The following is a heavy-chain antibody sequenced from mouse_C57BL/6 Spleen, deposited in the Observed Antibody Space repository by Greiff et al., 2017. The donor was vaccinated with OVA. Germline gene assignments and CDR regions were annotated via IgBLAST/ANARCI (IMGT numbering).Heavy chain of an antibody. CDR2: ISSGSSTI. J-gene: IGHJ2*01. D-gene: IGHD3-2*02. CDR1: GFTFSDYG. CDR3: ARQLRLRYFDY. V-gene: IGHV5-17*01. Sequence: EVQLQQSGGGLVKPGGSLKLSCAASGFTFSDYGMHWVRQAPEKGLEWVAYISSGSSTIYYADTVKGRFTISRDNAKNTLFLQMTSLRSEDTAMYYCARQLRLRYFDYWGQGTTLTVSS.